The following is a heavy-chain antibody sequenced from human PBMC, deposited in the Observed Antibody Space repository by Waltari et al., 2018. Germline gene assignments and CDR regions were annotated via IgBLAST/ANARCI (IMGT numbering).Heavy chain of an antibody. CDR3: ARSESSTSWDWFDP. J-gene: IGHJ5*02. CDR1: GYTFTSYD. Sequence: QVQLVQSGAEVKKPGASVKVSCKASGYTFTSYDSNWVRQDSGQGLELIGCMNPNRGNTGYAQKFQGRVTITRNTSISTAYMELGSLRSEDTAVYYCARSESSTSWDWFDPWGQGTLVTVSS. V-gene: IGHV1-8*03. D-gene: IGHD2-2*01. CDR2: MNPNRGNT.